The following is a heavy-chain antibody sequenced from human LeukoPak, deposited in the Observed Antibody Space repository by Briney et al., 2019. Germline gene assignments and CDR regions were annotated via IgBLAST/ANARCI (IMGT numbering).Heavy chain of an antibody. Sequence: ASVTVSCTASGYTFSDYVVHWVRQAPGQRFEWMRWIDAGNGDTRYSQKFQGRVTITRDTSASTAYIELRGLRSEDTAMYYCARGSTSDWPLDHWGQETLVTISS. CDR2: IDAGNGDT. D-gene: IGHD2-2*01. CDR3: ARGSTSDWPLDH. V-gene: IGHV1-3*01. J-gene: IGHJ4*02. CDR1: GYTFSDYV.